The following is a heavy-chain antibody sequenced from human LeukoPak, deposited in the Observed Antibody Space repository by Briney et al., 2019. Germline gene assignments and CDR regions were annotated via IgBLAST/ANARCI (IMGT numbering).Heavy chain of an antibody. CDR2: IYYSGST. CDR3: ARGPRRLQDYFNY. J-gene: IGHJ4*02. D-gene: IGHD5-24*01. Sequence: SETLSLTCAVSGGSISSSTYYWGWIRQPPGKGLEWIGSIYYSGSTYYNPSLKSRVTISVDTSKNQFSLKLSSVTAADTAVYYCARGPRRLQDYFNYWGQGTLVTVSS. CDR1: GGSISSSTYY. V-gene: IGHV4-39*07.